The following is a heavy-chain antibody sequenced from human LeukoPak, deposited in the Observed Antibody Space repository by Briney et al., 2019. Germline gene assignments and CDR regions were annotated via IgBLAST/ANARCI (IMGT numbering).Heavy chain of an antibody. V-gene: IGHV1-3*01. Sequence: ASVKVSCKASGYTFTSYAMHWVRQAPGQRLEWMRWINAGNGNTKYSQKFQGRVTITRDTSASTAYMELSSLRSEDTAVYYCAKSFLVVPAASPPVAFAPWGQGTLVTVSS. CDR3: AKSFLVVPAASPPVAFAP. CDR1: GYTFTSYA. D-gene: IGHD2-2*01. J-gene: IGHJ5*02. CDR2: INAGNGNT.